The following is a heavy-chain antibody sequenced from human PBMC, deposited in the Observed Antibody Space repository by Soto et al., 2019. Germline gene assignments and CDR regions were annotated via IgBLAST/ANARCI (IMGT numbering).Heavy chain of an antibody. V-gene: IGHV4-34*01. Sequence: SETLSLTCAVYGGSFSGYYWSWIRQPPGKGLEWIGEINHSGSTNYNPSLKSRVTISVDTSKNQFSLKLSSVTAADTAVYYCARSGLPLGNPYYFDYWGQGTLVTVSS. CDR3: ARSGLPLGNPYYFDY. CDR2: INHSGST. CDR1: GGSFSGYY. D-gene: IGHD3-10*01. J-gene: IGHJ4*02.